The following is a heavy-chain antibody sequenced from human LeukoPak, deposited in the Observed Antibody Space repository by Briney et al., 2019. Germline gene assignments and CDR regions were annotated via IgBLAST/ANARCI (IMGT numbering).Heavy chain of an antibody. D-gene: IGHD5/OR15-5a*01. CDR3: AREGLWSSVSGTSWFDP. J-gene: IGHJ5*02. Sequence: GGSLRLSCAASGFTFSSYSMNWVRQAPGKGLEWVSYISSSSSTIYYADSVKGRFTISRDNAKNSLYLQMNSLRAEDTAVYYCAREGLWSSVSGTSWFDPWGQGTLVTVSS. CDR1: GFTFSSYS. CDR2: ISSSSSTI. V-gene: IGHV3-48*04.